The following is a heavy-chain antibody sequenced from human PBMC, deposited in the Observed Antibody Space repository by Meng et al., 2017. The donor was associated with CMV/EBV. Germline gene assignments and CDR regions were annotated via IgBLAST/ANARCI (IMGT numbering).Heavy chain of an antibody. D-gene: IGHD3-22*01. CDR2: IYSTGGT. J-gene: IGHJ4*02. CDR1: GGFFSGFF. CDR3: ARERGDDSGYNFDS. V-gene: IGHV4-4*07. Sequence: GQLQESGPGLVKPSETLSLTCSVSGGFFSGFFWTWIRQPAGKGLEWIGRIYSTGGTNSNPSFESRVTISLDGSNNQFSLKLNSVTAADTAIYYCARERGDDSGYNFDSWGQGTLVTVPS.